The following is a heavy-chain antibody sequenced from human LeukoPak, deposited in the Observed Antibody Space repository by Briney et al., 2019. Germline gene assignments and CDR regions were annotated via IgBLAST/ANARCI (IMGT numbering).Heavy chain of an antibody. CDR1: GGSISSGDYN. CDR2: IYYSGST. J-gene: IGHJ5*02. Sequence: SETLSLTCTVSGGSISSGDYNWSWIRQPPGKGLEWIGYIYYSGSTYYNPSLKSRVTISVDTSKNQFSLKLSSVTAADTAVYYCARDTSGWFDPWGQGTLVTVSS. D-gene: IGHD3-22*01. CDR3: ARDTSGWFDP. V-gene: IGHV4-30-4*08.